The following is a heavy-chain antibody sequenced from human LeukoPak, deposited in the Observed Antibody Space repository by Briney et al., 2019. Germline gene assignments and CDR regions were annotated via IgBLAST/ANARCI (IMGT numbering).Heavy chain of an antibody. CDR3: VRGYSYGWFDP. CDR1: EFTVSSNY. CDR2: IYSGGST. Sequence: GGSLGLSCAASEFTVSSNYMSWIRQAPGKGLEWVSVIYSGGSTYYADSVKGRFTISRDNSKNTLYLQMNSLRAEDTAVYYCVRGYSYGWFDPWGQGTLVTVSS. J-gene: IGHJ5*02. V-gene: IGHV3-53*01. D-gene: IGHD5-18*01.